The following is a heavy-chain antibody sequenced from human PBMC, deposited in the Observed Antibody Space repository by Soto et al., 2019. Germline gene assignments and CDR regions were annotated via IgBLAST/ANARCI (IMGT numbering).Heavy chain of an antibody. Sequence: QVQLVQSGAEVKKPGSSVKVSCKASGGTFSSYTISWVRQAPGQGLEWMGRIIPILGIANYAQKFQGRVTITADKSTSTAYMELSSLRSEDTAVYYCARRNLLATYCCGGSCDYYFDYWGQGTLVTVSS. D-gene: IGHD2-15*01. V-gene: IGHV1-69*02. CDR2: IIPILGIA. CDR1: GGTFSSYT. CDR3: ARRNLLATYCCGGSCDYYFDY. J-gene: IGHJ4*02.